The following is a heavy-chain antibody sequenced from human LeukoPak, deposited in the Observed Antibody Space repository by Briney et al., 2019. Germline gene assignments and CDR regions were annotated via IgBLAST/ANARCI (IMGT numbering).Heavy chain of an antibody. V-gene: IGHV3-48*01. CDR3: ARDWYYYDSSGYSYNWFDP. CDR1: GFTFSSYS. J-gene: IGHJ5*02. CDR2: ISSSSSTI. Sequence: GGSLRLSCAASGFTFSSYSMNWVRQAPGKGLEWVSYISSSSSTIYYADSVKGRFTISRDNAKNSLYLQMNSLRAEDTAVYYCARDWYYYDSSGYSYNWFDPWGQGTLVTVSS. D-gene: IGHD3-22*01.